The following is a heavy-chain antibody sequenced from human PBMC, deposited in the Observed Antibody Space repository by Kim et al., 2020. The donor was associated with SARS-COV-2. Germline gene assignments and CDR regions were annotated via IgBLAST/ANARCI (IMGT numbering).Heavy chain of an antibody. CDR2: IGAYNGMS. D-gene: IGHD3-16*01. Sequence: ASVKVSCKASGYTFAAYGISWVRQARGQGLAWMGGIGAYNGMSDYGQTFHDRITMTTDISSSIAYLEVRSLRSDDTAIYYCARGGRGDHFYNGMDVWGQGTAVIVSS. V-gene: IGHV1-18*01. CDR3: ARGGRGDHFYNGMDV. CDR1: GYTFAAYG. J-gene: IGHJ6*02.